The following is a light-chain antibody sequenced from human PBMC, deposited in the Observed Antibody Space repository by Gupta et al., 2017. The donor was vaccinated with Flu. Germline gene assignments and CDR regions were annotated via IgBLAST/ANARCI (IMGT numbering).Light chain of an antibody. CDR2: AAS. CDR3: QQRYSTPIT. J-gene: IGKJ4*01. Sequence: YQQRPGKAPKLLINAASTLQSGVPSRFSGGGSGTDFTLTITRVQPDDFAVYYCQQRYSTPITFGCGTKVDIK. V-gene: IGKV1-39*01.